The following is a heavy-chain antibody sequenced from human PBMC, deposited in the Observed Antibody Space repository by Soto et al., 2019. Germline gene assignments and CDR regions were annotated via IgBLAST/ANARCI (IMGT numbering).Heavy chain of an antibody. CDR1: GGSISNYY. J-gene: IGHJ4*02. CDR2: INQSGTT. CDR3: ARDKITGLFDY. Sequence: SETLSLTCAVYGGSISNYYWSWIRQPPGKGLEWIGEINQSGTTNYNPSLKSRVTISVDSSKNQFSLKLSSVTAADTAVYYCARDKITGLFDYWGQGPLVTVS. V-gene: IGHV4-34*01. D-gene: IGHD2-8*02.